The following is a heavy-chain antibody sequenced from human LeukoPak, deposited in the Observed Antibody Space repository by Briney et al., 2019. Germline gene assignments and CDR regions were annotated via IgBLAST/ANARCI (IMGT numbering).Heavy chain of an antibody. D-gene: IGHD2-2*02. CDR2: MNGNGDKV. CDR3: ARALVVPAAVLDY. J-gene: IGHJ4*02. V-gene: IGHV3-23*01. CDR1: GFTFSSYA. Sequence: PGGSLRLSCAASGFTFSSYAMAWVRQAPGKGLEWVSGMNGNGDKVYYADSVKGRFTISRDNSKNTLYLQMNSLRAEDTALYYCARALVVPAAVLDYWGQGTLVTVSS.